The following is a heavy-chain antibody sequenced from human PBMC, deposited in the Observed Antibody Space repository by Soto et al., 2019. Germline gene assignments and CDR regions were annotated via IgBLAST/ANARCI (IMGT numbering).Heavy chain of an antibody. V-gene: IGHV1-18*01. Sequence: QVHLVQSGAEVRKPGASVKVSCKASGYTFTSYGITWVRQAPGQGLEWMGWISAHNGNTNYAQKLQGRGTVTRDTSTSTASMELRSLRSDDTAVYYCARGMYGDYWGQGGLVTGSS. CDR2: ISAHNGNT. J-gene: IGHJ4*02. D-gene: IGHD2-8*01. CDR1: GYTFTSYG. CDR3: ARGMYGDY.